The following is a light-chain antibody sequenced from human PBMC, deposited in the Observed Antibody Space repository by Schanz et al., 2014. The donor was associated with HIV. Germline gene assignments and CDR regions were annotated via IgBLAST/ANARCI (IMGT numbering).Light chain of an antibody. J-gene: IGLJ2*01. CDR2: EVS. CDR3: SSYATTKDLL. Sequence: QSALTQPASVSGSRGQSITISCTGTSSDVGSHNLVSWYQHHPGKAPKLIIFEVSERPSGVPDRFSGSKSGNTASLTVSGLQAEDEADYYCSSYATTKDLLFGGGTKVTVL. V-gene: IGLV2-23*02. CDR1: SSDVGSHNL.